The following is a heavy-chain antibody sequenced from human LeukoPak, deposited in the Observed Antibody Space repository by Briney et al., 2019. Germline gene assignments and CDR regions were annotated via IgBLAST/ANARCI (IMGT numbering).Heavy chain of an antibody. CDR1: GYTFTGYY. Sequence: ASVKVSCKASGYTFTGYYMHWVRQAPGQGLEWMGRINPNSGGTNYAQKFQGRVTMTRDTSISTAYMELSRLRSDDTAVYDCARAMVRGVIITCLGYWGQGTLFTVSS. D-gene: IGHD3-10*01. V-gene: IGHV1-2*06. CDR3: ARAMVRGVIITCLGY. J-gene: IGHJ4*02. CDR2: INPNSGGT.